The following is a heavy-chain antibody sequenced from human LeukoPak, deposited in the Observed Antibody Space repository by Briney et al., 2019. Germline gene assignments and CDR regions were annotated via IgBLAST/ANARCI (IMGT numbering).Heavy chain of an antibody. Sequence: PGGSLRLSCAASGFTFSSYWMHWVRQAPGKRLVWVSRINSDGSSTSYADSVKGRFTISRDNAKNTLYLQMNSLRAEDTAVYYCARGYCSSTSCYTATPHNWFDPWGQGTLVTVSS. V-gene: IGHV3-74*01. CDR1: GFTFSSYW. J-gene: IGHJ5*02. CDR2: INSDGSST. D-gene: IGHD2-2*02. CDR3: ARGYCSSTSCYTATPHNWFDP.